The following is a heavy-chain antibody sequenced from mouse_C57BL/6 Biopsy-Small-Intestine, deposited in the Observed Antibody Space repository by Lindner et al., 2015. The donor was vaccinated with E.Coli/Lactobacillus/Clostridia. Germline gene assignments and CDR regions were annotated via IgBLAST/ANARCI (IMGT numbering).Heavy chain of an antibody. Sequence: VQLQESGGGLVKPGGSRKLSCAASGFTFSDYGMHWVRQAPEKGLEWVAYISSGSSTIYYADTVKGRFTISRDNAKNTLFLQMTSLRSEDTAMYYCARPLYDGTLGYWGQGTTLTVSS. CDR3: ARPLYDGTLGY. V-gene: IGHV5-17*01. J-gene: IGHJ2*01. D-gene: IGHD2-1*01. CDR1: GFTFSDYG. CDR2: ISSGSSTI.